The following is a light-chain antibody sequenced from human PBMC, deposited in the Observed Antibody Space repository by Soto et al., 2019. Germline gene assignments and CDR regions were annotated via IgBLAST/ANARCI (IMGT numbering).Light chain of an antibody. CDR1: SSDVGRYNH. CDR3: SAYAGSIYV. V-gene: IGLV2-8*01. Sequence: QSVLTQPPSASGSPGQSVTISCTGTSSDVGRYNHVSWYQQHPGKAPKLIIFDVNKRPSGVPDRFSGSKSGNTASLTVSGLEAEDEADYFCSAYAGSIYVFGSGTKATAL. CDR2: DVN. J-gene: IGLJ1*01.